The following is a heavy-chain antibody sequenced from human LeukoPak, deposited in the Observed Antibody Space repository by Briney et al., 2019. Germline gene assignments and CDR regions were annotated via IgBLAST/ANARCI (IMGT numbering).Heavy chain of an antibody. CDR2: IYYSGST. CDR3: ARGRDEFDY. CDR1: GGSISSYY. V-gene: IGHV4-59*01. Sequence: SETLSLTCTVSGGSISSYYWSWIRQPPGKGLEWIGYIYYSGSTNYNFSLKSRVTISVDTSKNQFSLKLSSVTAADTAVYYCARGRDEFDYWGQGTLVTVSS. J-gene: IGHJ4*02. D-gene: IGHD3-10*01.